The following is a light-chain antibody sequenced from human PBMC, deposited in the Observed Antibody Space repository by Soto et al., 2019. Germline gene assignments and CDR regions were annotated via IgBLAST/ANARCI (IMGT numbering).Light chain of an antibody. J-gene: IGLJ1*01. Sequence: QSVRTQPASLSGSPGPSITFSCTGTSSDICVYNYVSWYQQHPGKAPKLMIYEVNNRPSGVSNRFSGSKSGNTASLTISGLQAEEEADYYCSSYTTRNTYVFGTGTKVTVL. CDR3: SSYTTRNTYV. V-gene: IGLV2-14*01. CDR2: EVN. CDR1: SSDICVYNY.